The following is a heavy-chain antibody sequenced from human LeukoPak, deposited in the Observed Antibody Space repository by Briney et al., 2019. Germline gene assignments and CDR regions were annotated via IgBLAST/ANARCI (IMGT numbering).Heavy chain of an antibody. V-gene: IGHV3-30*01. CDR2: ISSDGSVI. CDR1: GFTFSNYA. J-gene: IGHJ4*02. Sequence: GGSLRLSCAASGFTFSNYAIHWVRQVPGRGLEWVALISSDGSVIYDADSVKGRFAISRDNSKNTLYLQINSLRPEDTAVYYCARGRPHGNDYWGQGTLVTVSS. D-gene: IGHD4-23*01. CDR3: ARGRPHGNDY.